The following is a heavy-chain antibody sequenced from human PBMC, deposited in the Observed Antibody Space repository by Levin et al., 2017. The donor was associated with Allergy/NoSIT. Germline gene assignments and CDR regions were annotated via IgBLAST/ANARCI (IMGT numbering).Heavy chain of an antibody. D-gene: IGHD2-2*01. CDR2: IIPILGIA. V-gene: IGHV1-69*02. CDR3: AFWFCSSTSCGPKYGMDV. Sequence: KISCQASGGTFNSYTISWVRQAPGQGLEWMGRIIPILGIANYAQKFQGRVTIIADKSTSTAYMELSSLRSEDTAVYYCAFWFCSSTSCGPKYGMDVWGQGTTVTVSS. CDR1: GGTFNSYT. J-gene: IGHJ6*02.